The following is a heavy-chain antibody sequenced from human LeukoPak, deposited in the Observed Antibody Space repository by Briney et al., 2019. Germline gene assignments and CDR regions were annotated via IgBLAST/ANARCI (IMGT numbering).Heavy chain of an antibody. J-gene: IGHJ4*02. CDR3: ARQSFQGIVVVPAASDC. V-gene: IGHV3-48*01. CDR1: GFTFSSYS. CDR2: ISSSSSTI. D-gene: IGHD2-2*01. Sequence: GGSLRLSCAASGFTFSSYSMNWVRQAPGKGLEWVSYISSSSSTIYYADSVKGRFTISRGNAKNSLYLQMNSLRAEDTAVYYCARQSFQGIVVVPAASDCWGQGTLVTVSS.